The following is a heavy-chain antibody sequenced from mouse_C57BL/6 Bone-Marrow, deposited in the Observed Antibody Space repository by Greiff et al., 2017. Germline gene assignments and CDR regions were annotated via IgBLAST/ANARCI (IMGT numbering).Heavy chain of an antibody. V-gene: IGHV3-6*01. CDR1: GYSITSGYY. CDR3: ARGGMDY. CDR2: ISYDGSN. J-gene: IGHJ4*01. Sequence: ESGPGLVKPSQSLSLPCSVTGYSITSGYYWNWIRQFPGNKLEWMGYISYDGSNNYNPSLKNRISITRDTSKNQFFLKLNSVTTEDTATYYCARGGMDYWGQGTSVTVSS.